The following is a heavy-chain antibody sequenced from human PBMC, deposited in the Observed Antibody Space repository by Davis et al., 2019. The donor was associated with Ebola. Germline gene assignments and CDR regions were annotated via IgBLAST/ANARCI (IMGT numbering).Heavy chain of an antibody. CDR1: GYTFTSYD. Sequence: ASVKVSCKASGYTFTSYDINWVRQATGQGLEWMGWMNPNSGNTGYAQKFQGRVTITRNTSISTAYMELSSLRSEDTAVYYCARITVVMYYFDYWGQGILVTVSS. D-gene: IGHD4-23*01. CDR3: ARITVVMYYFDY. CDR2: MNPNSGNT. V-gene: IGHV1-8*03. J-gene: IGHJ4*02.